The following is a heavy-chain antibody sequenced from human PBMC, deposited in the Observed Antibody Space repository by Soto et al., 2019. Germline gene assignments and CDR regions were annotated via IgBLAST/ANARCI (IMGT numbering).Heavy chain of an antibody. CDR3: ARNSYDSSGLVP. D-gene: IGHD3-22*01. J-gene: IGHJ4*02. Sequence: PGGSLRLSCAASVFIFRDWFMSGIRQAPGKGLEWISYISKDSGRATRYADSVKGRFTISRDNAKNSLFLQMNNLTVEDTAVYYCARNSYDSSGLVPWGQGTLVTVSS. V-gene: IGHV3-11*01. CDR1: VFIFRDWF. CDR2: ISKDSGRAT.